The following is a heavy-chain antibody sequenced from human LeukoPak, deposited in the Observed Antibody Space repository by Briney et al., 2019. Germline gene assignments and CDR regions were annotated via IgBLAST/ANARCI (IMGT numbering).Heavy chain of an antibody. CDR1: GFIVSSTS. V-gene: IGHV3-53*01. J-gene: IGHJ4*02. Sequence: GGSLRLSCAASGFIVSSTSMHWVRQAPGKGLEWVSVIFSGGGTYYADSVKGRFTISRDISKNTLYLQLNSLRAEDTAVYYCASGFPKRFWGQGTLVTVSS. CDR2: IFSGGGT. D-gene: IGHD2-21*01. CDR3: ASGFPKRF.